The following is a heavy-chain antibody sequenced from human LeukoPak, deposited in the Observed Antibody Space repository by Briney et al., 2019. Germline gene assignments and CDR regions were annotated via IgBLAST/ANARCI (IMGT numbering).Heavy chain of an antibody. J-gene: IGHJ4*02. CDR1: GDSMSNYY. Sequence: PSGTLSLTCTVSGDSMSNYYWSWIRQPPGKGLEWIGFVYYSGSTNYNPSLKSRVTISIDTSKNQSSLKLSSVTPADTAVYYCARDRQLERQGLDYWGQGALVTASS. CDR3: ARDRQLERQGLDY. CDR2: VYYSGST. V-gene: IGHV4-59*01. D-gene: IGHD1-1*01.